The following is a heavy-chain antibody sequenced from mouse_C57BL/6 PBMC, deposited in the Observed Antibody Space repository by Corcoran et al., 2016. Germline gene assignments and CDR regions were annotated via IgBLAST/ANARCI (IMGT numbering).Heavy chain of an antibody. CDR1: GYTFTSYG. D-gene: IGHD1-1*01. Sequence: QVQLQQSGAELARPGASVKLSCKASGYTFTSYGISWVKQRTGQGLEWIGEIYPRSGNTYYNEKFKGKATLTADKSSSTAYMELRSLTSEDSAVDFCARRDGCSYYFDFWGQGTTLTVSS. V-gene: IGHV1-81*01. CDR3: ARRDGCSYYFDF. CDR2: IYPRSGNT. J-gene: IGHJ2*01.